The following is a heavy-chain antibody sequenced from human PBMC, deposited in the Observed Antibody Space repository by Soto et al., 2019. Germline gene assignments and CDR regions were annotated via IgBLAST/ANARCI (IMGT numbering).Heavy chain of an antibody. D-gene: IGHD2-2*01. V-gene: IGHV5-10-1*03. J-gene: IGHJ4*02. Sequence: EVQLVQSGAEVKKPGESLRISCQGSGYNFSAYWIHWVRQVPGKGLESMGRIDPSDSYTYYSPSFQGHVTFSADKSIRTAYLQWSSLKASDTAIYYCSRMPQAAILPLDYWGQGTRLTVSS. CDR2: IDPSDSYT. CDR1: GYNFSAYW. CDR3: SRMPQAAILPLDY.